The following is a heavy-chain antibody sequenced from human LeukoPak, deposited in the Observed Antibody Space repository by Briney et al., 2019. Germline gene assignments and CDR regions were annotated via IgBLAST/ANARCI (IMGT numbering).Heavy chain of an antibody. J-gene: IGHJ3*02. CDR1: GLTFSSYA. Sequence: PGGSLRLSCAASGLTFSSYAMSWVRQAPGKGLEWVSAISGSGGSTYYADSVKGRFTISRDNSKNTLYLQMNSLRAEDTAVYYCAKRFGGVIVRLLFDIWGQGTMVTVSS. V-gene: IGHV3-23*01. D-gene: IGHD3-16*02. CDR2: ISGSGGST. CDR3: AKRFGGVIVRLLFDI.